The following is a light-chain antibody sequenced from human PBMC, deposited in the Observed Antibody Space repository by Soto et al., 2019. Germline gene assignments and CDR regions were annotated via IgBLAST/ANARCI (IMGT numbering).Light chain of an antibody. Sequence: EIALAQSPGTLSLSPGERATISCRAIQSVFNNYLAWYQQKPGQAPRLLIYAASSRATDIPDRFSGSGSGTDFTLTISRLEPEDFAVYYCQQYGSSPSWTFGQGTKVDIK. CDR3: QQYGSSPSWT. CDR1: QSVFNNY. CDR2: AAS. J-gene: IGKJ1*01. V-gene: IGKV3-20*01.